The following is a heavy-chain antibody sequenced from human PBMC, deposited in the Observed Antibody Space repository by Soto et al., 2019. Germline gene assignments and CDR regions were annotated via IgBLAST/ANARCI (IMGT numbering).Heavy chain of an antibody. D-gene: IGHD3-22*01. CDR3: VRATLSWGHYYFRGLDV. CDR1: GFMFGTYW. CDR2: IKHDGNEK. J-gene: IGHJ6*02. V-gene: IGHV3-7*01. Sequence: LRLSCAATGFMFGTYWMSWVRQAPGKGLEWVANIKHDGNEKYYADSVKGRFTVSRDNVKNFLHLQMSSLRGDDTGVYFCVRATLSWGHYYFRGLDVWGQGTTVTVSS.